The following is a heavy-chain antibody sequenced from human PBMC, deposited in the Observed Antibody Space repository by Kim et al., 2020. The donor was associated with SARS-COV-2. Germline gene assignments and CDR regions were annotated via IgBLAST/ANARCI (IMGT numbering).Heavy chain of an antibody. CDR2: ISGSGDST. Sequence: GGSLRLSCAASSFTFGHFAMNWVRQAPGKGLEWVSTISGSGDSTYYADSVKGRFTISRDNSKNTLFLQMNSLRADDTAMYYCAKDLNLGFDSWGQGSQVT. D-gene: IGHD7-27*01. J-gene: IGHJ4*02. CDR1: SFTFGHFA. V-gene: IGHV3-23*01. CDR3: AKDLNLGFDS.